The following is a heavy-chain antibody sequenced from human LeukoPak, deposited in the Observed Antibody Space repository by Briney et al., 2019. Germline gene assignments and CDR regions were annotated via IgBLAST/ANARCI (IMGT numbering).Heavy chain of an antibody. CDR2: IIPILGIA. Sequence: GSSVKVSCKASGGTFSSYAISWVRQAPGQGLEWMGRIIPILGIANYAQKFQGRVMITADKSTSTAYMELSSLRSEDTAVYHCASVNCSGGSCYSIWFDPWGQGTLVTVSS. CDR1: GGTFSSYA. D-gene: IGHD2-15*01. V-gene: IGHV1-69*04. J-gene: IGHJ5*02. CDR3: ASVNCSGGSCYSIWFDP.